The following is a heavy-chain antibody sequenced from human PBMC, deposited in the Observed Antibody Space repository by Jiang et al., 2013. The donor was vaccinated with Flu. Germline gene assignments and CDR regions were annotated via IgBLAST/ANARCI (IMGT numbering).Heavy chain of an antibody. Sequence: EVKKPGSSVKVSCKASGGTFSTYAITWVRQAPGQGLEWMGGIIPILGTATYAQVFQGRLTITADKSTSTAYMELSSLISEDTAVYYCARDRYSDSRNYFESAYWGQGTLVTVSS. CDR1: GGTFSTYA. CDR2: IIPILGTA. V-gene: IGHV1-69*06. CDR3: ARDRYSDSRNYFESAY. J-gene: IGHJ4*02. D-gene: IGHD3-22*01.